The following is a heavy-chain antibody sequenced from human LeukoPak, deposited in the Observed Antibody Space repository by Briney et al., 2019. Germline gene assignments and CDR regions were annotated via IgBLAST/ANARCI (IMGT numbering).Heavy chain of an antibody. D-gene: IGHD2-8*01. J-gene: IGHJ3*01. V-gene: IGHV4-59*11. CDR1: GGSISSHY. CDR2: IYHRGST. CDR3: ARNGAFDV. Sequence: SETLSLTCTVSGGSISSHYWSWIRQPPGKGLEWIGYIYHRGSTNYNPSLKSRVTISLDTSKSQFSLKLSSVTAADTALYYCARNGAFDVWGQGTMVTVSS.